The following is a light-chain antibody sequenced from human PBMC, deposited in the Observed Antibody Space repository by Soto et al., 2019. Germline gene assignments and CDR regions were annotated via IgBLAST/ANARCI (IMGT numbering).Light chain of an antibody. CDR3: QQYNNWPRGT. CDR1: QSVSSN. V-gene: IGKV3-15*01. Sequence: EIVMTQSPATLSVSPGERATLSCRASQSVSSNLAWYQQKPGQAPRLLIYGASTRATGIPARFSGSGSGTEVTLTISSLRSEDFAVYYCQQYNNWPRGTFGQGTKVEIK. J-gene: IGKJ1*01. CDR2: GAS.